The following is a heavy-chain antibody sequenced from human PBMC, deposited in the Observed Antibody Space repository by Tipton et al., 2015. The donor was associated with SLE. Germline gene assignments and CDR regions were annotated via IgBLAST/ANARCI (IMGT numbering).Heavy chain of an antibody. D-gene: IGHD5-12*01. Sequence: TLSLTCTVSGDSISSLYWSWIRQPPGKGLEWLGYIYYRGTTKYSPSLKSRVIISVDTSKNQFSLKLNSVTPADTAMYYCARGGSGYGPFDNWGQGTLVTVSS. CDR2: IYYRGTT. CDR1: GDSISSLY. J-gene: IGHJ4*02. V-gene: IGHV4-59*11. CDR3: ARGGSGYGPFDN.